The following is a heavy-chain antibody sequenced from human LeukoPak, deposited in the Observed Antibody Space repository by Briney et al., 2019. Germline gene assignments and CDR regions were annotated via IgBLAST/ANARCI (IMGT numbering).Heavy chain of an antibody. CDR1: GFTFSSYS. CDR3: ARDLSSGSSGV. CDR2: ISSSSSTI. J-gene: IGHJ3*01. D-gene: IGHD1-26*01. Sequence: PGGSLRLSCAASGFTFSSYSMNWVRQAPGKGLEWVSYISSSSSTIYYADPVKGRFTISRDNAKNSLYLQMNSLRAEDTAVYYCARDLSSGSSGVWGQGTMVTVSS. V-gene: IGHV3-48*01.